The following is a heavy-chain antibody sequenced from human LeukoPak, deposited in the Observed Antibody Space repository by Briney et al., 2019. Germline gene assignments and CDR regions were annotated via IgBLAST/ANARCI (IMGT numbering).Heavy chain of an antibody. D-gene: IGHD4-23*01. CDR3: ARDIGDTVDYYYGVDA. Sequence: SETLSLTCTVSGGSISSYYWSWIRQPPGKGLEWIGYIYYSGSTNYNPSLKSRVTISVDTSKNHISLKLTSVTAADTAVYYCARDIGDTVDYYYGVDAWGQGTTVTVSS. CDR2: IYYSGST. J-gene: IGHJ6*02. CDR1: GGSISSYY. V-gene: IGHV4-59*01.